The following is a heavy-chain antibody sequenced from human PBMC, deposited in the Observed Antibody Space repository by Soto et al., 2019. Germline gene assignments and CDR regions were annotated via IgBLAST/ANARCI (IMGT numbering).Heavy chain of an antibody. J-gene: IGHJ6*02. D-gene: IGHD3-3*01. CDR3: ARDKGRITIFGVIIIDDYYYGMDV. V-gene: IGHV3-30-3*01. Sequence: QVQLVESGGGVVQPRRSLRLSCAASGFTFSSYAMHWVRQAPGKGLEWVAVISYDGSNKYYADSVKGRFTISRDNSKNTLDLQMNSLRAEDTAVYDCARDKGRITIFGVIIIDDYYYGMDVWGQGTTVTVSS. CDR1: GFTFSSYA. CDR2: ISYDGSNK.